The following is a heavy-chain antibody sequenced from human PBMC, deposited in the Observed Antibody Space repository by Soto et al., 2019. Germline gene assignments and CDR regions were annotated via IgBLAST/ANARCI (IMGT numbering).Heavy chain of an antibody. CDR2: IYHTGNT. V-gene: IGHV4-4*02. J-gene: IGHJ4*02. CDR1: GGSISSTNW. D-gene: IGHD2-2*02. Sequence: QVQLQQSGPRLVKPSGTLSLTCYVSGGSISSTNWWTWVRQPPGKGLEWIGEIYHTGNTNYNPSATSRVTISVDKSTNEFSLNLRAVTAADTAVYYCATLPPRIEVRLLPIPTWGKGILVTVSS. CDR3: ATLPPRIEVRLLPIPT.